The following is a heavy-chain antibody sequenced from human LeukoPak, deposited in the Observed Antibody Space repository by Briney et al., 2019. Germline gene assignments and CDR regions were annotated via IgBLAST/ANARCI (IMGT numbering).Heavy chain of an antibody. CDR3: AKAALSGGDYYYMDV. J-gene: IGHJ6*03. CDR1: GFTFSSYS. CDR2: IRYDGSNK. V-gene: IGHV3-30*02. D-gene: IGHD3-16*02. Sequence: GGSLRLSCAASGFTFSSYSINWVRQAPGKGLEWVAFIRYDGSNKYYADSVKGRFTISRDNSKNTLYLQMNSLRAEDTAVYYCAKAALSGGDYYYMDVWGKGTTVTVSS.